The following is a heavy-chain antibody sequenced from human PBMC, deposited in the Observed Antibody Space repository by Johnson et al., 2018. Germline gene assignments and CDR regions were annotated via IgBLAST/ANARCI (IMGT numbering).Heavy chain of an antibody. CDR1: GFTFSSYG. CDR3: AKDRIVATIAYYYMDV. D-gene: IGHD5-12*01. J-gene: IGHJ6*03. Sequence: QVQLVESGGGVVQPGRSLRLSCAASGFTFSSYGMDWVRQAPGKGLEWVAVISYDGSNKYYADSVKGRFTIARDNSKNTLYLQMNSLRAEDTAVYYCAKDRIVATIAYYYMDVWGKGTTVTVSS. CDR2: ISYDGSNK. V-gene: IGHV3-30*18.